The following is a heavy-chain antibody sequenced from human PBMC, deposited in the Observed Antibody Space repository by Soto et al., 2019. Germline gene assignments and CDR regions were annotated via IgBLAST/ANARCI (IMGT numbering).Heavy chain of an antibody. Sequence: QVQLQESGPGLVKPSETLSLTCTVSGGSISSYYWSWIRQPPGKGLEWIGYIYYSGSTNYNPSLKSRVTISVDTSKNQFSLKLSSVTAADTAVYYCARGVRLGELSPYYYYYGMDVWGQGTTVTVSS. V-gene: IGHV4-59*01. CDR2: IYYSGST. CDR1: GGSISSYY. CDR3: ARGVRLGELSPYYYYYGMDV. D-gene: IGHD3-16*02. J-gene: IGHJ6*02.